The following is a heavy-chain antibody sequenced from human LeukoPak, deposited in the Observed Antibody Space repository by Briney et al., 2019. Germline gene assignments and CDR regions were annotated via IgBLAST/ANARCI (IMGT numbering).Heavy chain of an antibody. V-gene: IGHV1-69*01. Sequence: SSVKVSCKASGGTFSSYAISWVRQAPGQGLEWMGGIIPIFGTANYAQKFQGRVTITADESTSTAYMELSSLRSEDTAVYYCARDPPVVGVIAAVYFDYWGQGTLVTVSS. CDR1: GGTFSSYA. D-gene: IGHD6-13*01. CDR2: IIPIFGTA. J-gene: IGHJ4*02. CDR3: ARDPPVVGVIAAVYFDY.